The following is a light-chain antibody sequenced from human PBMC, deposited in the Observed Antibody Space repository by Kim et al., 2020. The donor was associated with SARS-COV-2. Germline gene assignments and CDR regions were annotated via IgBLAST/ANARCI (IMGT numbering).Light chain of an antibody. CDR1: QSISNY. CDR2: AAS. Sequence: ASVGDRVTITCRESQSISNYLAWYQQKPGKVPKLLIYAASTLQSGVPSRFSGSGSGTDFTLTISSLKPEDVATYYCQKYNSDPWTFGQGTKVDIK. V-gene: IGKV1-27*01. J-gene: IGKJ1*01. CDR3: QKYNSDPWT.